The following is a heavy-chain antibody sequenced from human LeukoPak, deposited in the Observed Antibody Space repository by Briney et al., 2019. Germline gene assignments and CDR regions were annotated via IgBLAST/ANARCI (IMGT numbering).Heavy chain of an antibody. CDR2: ISSSRNYI. Sequence: GGSLRLSCVAAGFTLSSYTMNWVRQAPGKGLEWVSSISSSRNYIYYADSVKGRFTISRDNAKNSLYLQMNSLRAEDTAVYYSERGQLYYFDSSGSPCVFDIWGQGTMVTVSS. J-gene: IGHJ3*02. V-gene: IGHV3-21*01. CDR3: ERGQLYYFDSSGSPCVFDI. D-gene: IGHD3-22*01. CDR1: GFTLSSYT.